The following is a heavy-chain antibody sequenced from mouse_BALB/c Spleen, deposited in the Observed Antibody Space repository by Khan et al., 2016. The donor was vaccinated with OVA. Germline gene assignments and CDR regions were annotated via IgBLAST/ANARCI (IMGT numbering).Heavy chain of an antibody. V-gene: IGHV5-6-3*01. CDR2: INSNGGST. Sequence: EVELVESGGGLVQPGGSLKLSCAASGFTFSSYGMSWVRQTPDKRLELVATINSNGGSTYYPDSVKGRFTISRDNAKNTLYLQMSSLKSEDTAMYYRARMAGTRNWGQGTPLTVSS. J-gene: IGHJ2*01. CDR1: GFTFSSYG. CDR3: ARMAGTRN.